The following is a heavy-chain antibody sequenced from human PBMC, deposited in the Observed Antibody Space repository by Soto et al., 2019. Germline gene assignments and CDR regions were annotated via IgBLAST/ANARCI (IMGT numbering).Heavy chain of an antibody. Sequence: QVQLVQSGAEVKMPGSSVQVSCRASSDTCNNYAISWVRQAPGLGLEWMGGIIPVFGTTNYAQKFQGRVTIPADASTTTAYMELSSLRSKDTAVYYCARERQLAAHGMDVWGKGTTVTVSS. D-gene: IGHD6-6*01. CDR2: IIPVFGTT. J-gene: IGHJ6*04. V-gene: IGHV1-69*01. CDR1: SDTCNNYA. CDR3: ARERQLAAHGMDV.